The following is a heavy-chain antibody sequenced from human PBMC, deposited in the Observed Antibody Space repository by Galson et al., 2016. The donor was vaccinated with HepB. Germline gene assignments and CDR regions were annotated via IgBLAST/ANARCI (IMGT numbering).Heavy chain of an antibody. Sequence: ETLSLTCTVSGGSISLYYRTWIRQSAGKGLEWIGRIYTNGNTHYNPSLKSRVTMSVDASKNQFSLRLSSVTAADTAVYYCARGISRGDYTSYYFDYWGQGTRVAVSS. CDR2: IYTNGNT. J-gene: IGHJ4*02. CDR3: ARGISRGDYTSYYFDY. V-gene: IGHV4-4*07. D-gene: IGHD4-11*01. CDR1: GGSISLYY.